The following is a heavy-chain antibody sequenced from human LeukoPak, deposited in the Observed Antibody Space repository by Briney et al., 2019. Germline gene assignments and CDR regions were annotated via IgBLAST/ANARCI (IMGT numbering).Heavy chain of an antibody. CDR2: ISADNGNT. CDR3: ARFDGSGSYYKYQSYFDY. D-gene: IGHD3-10*01. V-gene: IGHV1-18*04. Sequence: GASGKVSCKASGYTFTSYGISWVRQAPGQGLEWMGWISADNGNTNYAQKLQGRVTMTTDTSTSTAYMELRSLRSDDTAVYYCARFDGSGSYYKYQSYFDYWGQGTLVTVSS. J-gene: IGHJ4*02. CDR1: GYTFTSYG.